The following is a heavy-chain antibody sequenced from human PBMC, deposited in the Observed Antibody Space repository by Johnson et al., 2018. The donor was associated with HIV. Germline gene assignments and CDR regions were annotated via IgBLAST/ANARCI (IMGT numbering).Heavy chain of an antibody. D-gene: IGHD3-10*01. CDR3: SGGAMVRGVIPGDAFDV. Sequence: QVQLVESGGGVVQPGRSLRLSCAASGFTFSNYPMNWVRQAPGKGLEWVAVISFDGNNKYYADSVKGRFTILRDNSKNTLYLQMNSLRVEDTAVYYCSGGAMVRGVIPGDAFDVWGQGTMVTVSS. V-gene: IGHV3-30-3*01. J-gene: IGHJ3*01. CDR2: ISFDGNNK. CDR1: GFTFSNYP.